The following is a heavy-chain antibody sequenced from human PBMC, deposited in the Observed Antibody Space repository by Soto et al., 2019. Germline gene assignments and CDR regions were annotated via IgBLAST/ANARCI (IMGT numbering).Heavy chain of an antibody. D-gene: IGHD2-2*01. J-gene: IGHJ4*02. CDR2: IYNNGRT. CDR1: GCSISSYS. CDR3: ARARLCTSTSCYHYFDF. V-gene: IGHV4-59*01. Sequence: SETLSLTCTVSGCSISSYSWSWIRQPPGRGLAWIGYIYNNGRTDYNPSLKRRVTISVDTSKNHFSLKLSSVTPADTAVYYCARARLCTSTSCYHYFDFWGQGTLVTVSS.